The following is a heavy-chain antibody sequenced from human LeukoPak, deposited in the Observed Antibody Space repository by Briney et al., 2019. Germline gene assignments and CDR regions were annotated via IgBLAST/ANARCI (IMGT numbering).Heavy chain of an antibody. CDR2: IKPDVSEK. CDR3: AKDRERWLQGLADY. D-gene: IGHD5-24*01. Sequence: GGSLRLSCAASGMTFSSFWMSWVRQAPGKGLEWVAHIKPDVSEKYYLDSVKGRFTVSRDNAKNSLYLQMNSLRAEDTAVYYCAKDRERWLQGLADYWGQGTLVTVSS. J-gene: IGHJ4*02. CDR1: GMTFSSFW. V-gene: IGHV3-7*03.